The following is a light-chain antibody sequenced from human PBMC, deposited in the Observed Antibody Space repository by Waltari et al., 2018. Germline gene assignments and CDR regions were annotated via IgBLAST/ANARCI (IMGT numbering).Light chain of an antibody. Sequence: IQMTQSPSTLSASVGDRVTMTCRASQSVSRWLVWYQQKPGKAPKLLIYKTSTLESGVPSRFSGSGSGTEFSLTISSLQPDDFATYYCQHYSTYSWTFGQGTKLEIK. CDR3: QHYSTYSWT. CDR2: KTS. CDR1: QSVSRW. V-gene: IGKV1-5*03. J-gene: IGKJ1*01.